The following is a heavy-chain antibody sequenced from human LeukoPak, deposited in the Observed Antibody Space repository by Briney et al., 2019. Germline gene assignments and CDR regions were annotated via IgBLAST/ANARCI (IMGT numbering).Heavy chain of an antibody. J-gene: IGHJ4*02. CDR3: ARDGGVGRITVAGTFDY. V-gene: IGHV3-21*01. CDR1: GFTFSSYS. D-gene: IGHD6-19*01. Sequence: PGGSLRLSCAASGFTFSSYSMNWVRQAPGKGLEWVSSISSSSSYIYYADSVKGRFTISRDDAKNSLYLQMNSLRADDTAVYYCARDGGVGRITVAGTFDYWGQGTLVTVSS. CDR2: ISSSSSYI.